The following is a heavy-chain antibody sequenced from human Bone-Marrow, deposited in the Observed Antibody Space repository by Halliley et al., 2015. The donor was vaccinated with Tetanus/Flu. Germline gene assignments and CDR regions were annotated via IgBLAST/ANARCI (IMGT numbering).Heavy chain of an antibody. D-gene: IGHD3-16*02. CDR1: GVSLTSSGYY. V-gene: IGHV4-39*01. CDR2: LYYSGST. J-gene: IGHJ4*02. Sequence: TLSLTCTVSGVSLTSSGYYWGWIRQPPGKGLEWIGSLYYSGSTYYNPSLKSRVSISVDTSKNRLSLNLNSVTAADTAVYYCARHYRHWLFDYWGQGTLVTVSS. CDR3: ARHYRHWLFDY.